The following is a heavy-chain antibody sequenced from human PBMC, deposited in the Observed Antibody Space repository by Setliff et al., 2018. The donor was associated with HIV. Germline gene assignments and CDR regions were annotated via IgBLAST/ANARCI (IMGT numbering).Heavy chain of an antibody. J-gene: IGHJ3*01. Sequence: SETLSLTCTVSGDSIGYYYWSWIRQPAGRGLEWMGRIHTSGSTNYNPSLTSRVTLPVDTSKNQFFLKLTSLSAADTAVYYCARDRIEVVVDGPHDVWGQGTMVTVSS. CDR1: GDSIGYYY. V-gene: IGHV4-4*07. D-gene: IGHD2-15*01. CDR2: IHTSGST. CDR3: ARDRIEVVVDGPHDV.